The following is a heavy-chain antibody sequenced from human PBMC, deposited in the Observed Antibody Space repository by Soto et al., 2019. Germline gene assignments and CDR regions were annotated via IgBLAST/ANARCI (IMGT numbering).Heavy chain of an antibody. J-gene: IGHJ4*02. CDR3: DRQRTTVVTQAYFDH. CDR1: GESISSSSYY. Sequence: ESLSRACLVSGESISSSSYYGGWIRQPPGKGLEWIGSIYYSGRTYYNPSFKSRVTISIDTSKNQFSLKLSSVTATDTAVYYCDRQRTTVVTQAYFDHWGQGALVTVYS. V-gene: IGHV4-39*01. CDR2: IYYSGRT. D-gene: IGHD2-21*02.